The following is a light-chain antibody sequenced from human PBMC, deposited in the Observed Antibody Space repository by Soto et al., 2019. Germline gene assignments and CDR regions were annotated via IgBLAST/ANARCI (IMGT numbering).Light chain of an antibody. CDR1: QSVSSN. J-gene: IGKJ4*01. CDR3: QQYNNWPPLT. Sequence: EIVMTQSPATLSVSPGGRATLSCRASQSVSSNLAWYQQKPGQAPRLLIYGASTRATGIPARFSGSGSGTDFTPTISSLQSEDFAVYYCQQYNNWPPLTFGGGTKVEIK. CDR2: GAS. V-gene: IGKV3-15*01.